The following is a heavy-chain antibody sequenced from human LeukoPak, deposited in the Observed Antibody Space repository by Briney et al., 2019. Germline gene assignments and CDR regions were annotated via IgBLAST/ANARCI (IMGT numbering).Heavy chain of an antibody. CDR1: GYTFISYD. Sequence: GASVTVSCKASGYTFISYDIDWVRQVTGQGLEWMGWMSPKSGNTDYAQKFKGRVTMTRNTSINTAYLELSSLTSDDTAVYFCARGVGGLGNMDVWGKGTTVIIS. J-gene: IGHJ6*03. V-gene: IGHV1-8*01. CDR2: MSPKSGNT. D-gene: IGHD3-16*01. CDR3: ARGVGGLGNMDV.